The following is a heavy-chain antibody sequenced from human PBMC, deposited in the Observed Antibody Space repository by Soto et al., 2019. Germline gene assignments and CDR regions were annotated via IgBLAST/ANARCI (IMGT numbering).Heavy chain of an antibody. CDR3: ARSREQWLVDAFDI. V-gene: IGHV4-34*01. CDR2: INPTGSP. D-gene: IGHD6-19*01. CDR1: GGSLTGYY. Sequence: SETLSLTRVVYGGSLTGYYWSWIRQPPGRGLEWIGEINPTGSPKYNPSLMSRVTISVDTSKNQFSMKLSSVTAADAAVFYCARSREQWLVDAFDIWGQGTMVTVSS. J-gene: IGHJ3*02.